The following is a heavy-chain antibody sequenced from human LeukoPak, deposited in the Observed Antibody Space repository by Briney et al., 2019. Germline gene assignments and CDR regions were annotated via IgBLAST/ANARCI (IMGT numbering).Heavy chain of an antibody. V-gene: IGHV3-23*01. CDR2: ISGSGNST. CDR1: GLTFSGSA. CDR3: AKVLVLVSANRYYFDY. J-gene: IGHJ4*02. D-gene: IGHD2-15*01. Sequence: GGSLRLSCAASGLTFSGSAMSWDRQAPGKGLEWVSLISGSGNSTYYADSVKGRFTISRDNSKNTLYLQMNSLRAEDTAVYYCAKVLVLVSANRYYFDYWGQGTLVTVSS.